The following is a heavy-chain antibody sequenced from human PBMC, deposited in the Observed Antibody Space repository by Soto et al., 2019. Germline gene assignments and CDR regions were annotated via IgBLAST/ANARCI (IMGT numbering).Heavy chain of an antibody. Sequence: ASVKVSCKASGYTFTGHYMHWVRQAPGQGLEWMGWINPNSGGTNYAQKFQGWVTMTRDTSISTAYMELSRLRSDDTAVYYCARPLAYCGGDCYSLGYWGQGTLVTVSS. D-gene: IGHD2-21*02. CDR2: INPNSGGT. CDR1: GYTFTGHY. J-gene: IGHJ4*02. V-gene: IGHV1-2*04. CDR3: ARPLAYCGGDCYSLGY.